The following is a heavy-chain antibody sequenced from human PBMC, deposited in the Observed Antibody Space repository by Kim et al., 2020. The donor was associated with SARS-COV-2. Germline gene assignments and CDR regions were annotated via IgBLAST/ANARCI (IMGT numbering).Heavy chain of an antibody. D-gene: IGHD2-2*01. CDR3: VKDKHYCSSTSCYQGFFDY. Sequence: GGSLRLSCEASGFTFRSYGMHWVRQAPGKGLEWVAVISYDGSNQYYIDSVKGRFTISRDNSKNTLYLQMNSLRAEDTAVYYCVKDKHYCSSTSCYQGFFDYWGQGTLVTVSS. J-gene: IGHJ4*02. CDR2: ISYDGSNQ. V-gene: IGHV3-30*18. CDR1: GFTFRSYG.